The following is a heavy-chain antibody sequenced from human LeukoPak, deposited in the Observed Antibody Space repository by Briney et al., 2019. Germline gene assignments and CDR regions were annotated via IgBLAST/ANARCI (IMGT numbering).Heavy chain of an antibody. V-gene: IGHV1-46*01. J-gene: IGHJ3*02. D-gene: IGHD5-18*01. CDR2: INPSGGST. CDR3: AVAYSYGRDTFDI. Sequence: ASVKVSCKASGYTFTNYFIHWVRQPPGQGLEWMGIINPSGGSTRYAEKFQGTITMTRDTSTSTVYMGLRSLRSEDTAVYYCAVAYSYGRDTFDIWGQGTMVTVTS. CDR1: GYTFTNYF.